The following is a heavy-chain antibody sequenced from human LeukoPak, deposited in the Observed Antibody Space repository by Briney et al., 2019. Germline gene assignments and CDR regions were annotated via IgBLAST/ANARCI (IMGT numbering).Heavy chain of an antibody. CDR2: ISSSGSTK. D-gene: IGHD1/OR15-1a*01. CDR3: ARENTEDAFDI. Sequence: PGGSLRLSCAASGFTFSSYEMNWVRQAPGKGLECVSYISSSGSTKRYADSVKGRFTISGDNAKNSLYLEMNSLRVEDTAVYYCARENTEDAFDIWGQGTMVTVSS. J-gene: IGHJ3*02. CDR1: GFTFSSYE. V-gene: IGHV3-48*03.